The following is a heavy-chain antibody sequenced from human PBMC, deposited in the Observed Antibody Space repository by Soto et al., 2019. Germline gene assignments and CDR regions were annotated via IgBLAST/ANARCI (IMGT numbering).Heavy chain of an antibody. Sequence: PSETLSLTCTVSGGSISSYYWSWIRQPPGKGLEWIGYIYYSGSTNYNPSLKSRVTISVDTSKNQFSLKLSSVTAADTAVYYCARLDGDYFGSYYYYMDVWGKGTTVTVSS. CDR1: GGSISSYY. D-gene: IGHD4-17*01. J-gene: IGHJ6*03. V-gene: IGHV4-59*08. CDR3: ARLDGDYFGSYYYYMDV. CDR2: IYYSGST.